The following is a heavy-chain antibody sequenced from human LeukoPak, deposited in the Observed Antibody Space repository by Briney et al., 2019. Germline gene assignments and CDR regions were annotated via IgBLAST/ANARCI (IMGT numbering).Heavy chain of an antibody. V-gene: IGHV3-21*04. CDR2: ISCSSSYI. J-gene: IGHJ5*02. CDR1: GFTFSSYS. Sequence: GGSLRLSCTASGFTFSSYSMNWVRPAPGKGLEWVSSISCSSSYIYYADSVKGRFTISRDNAKNSLYLQMNSLRAQDTAAYYSAIEIVVVTAATLHNLCHPWGQGTLVTVSS. CDR3: AIEIVVVTAATLHNLCHP. D-gene: IGHD2-21*02.